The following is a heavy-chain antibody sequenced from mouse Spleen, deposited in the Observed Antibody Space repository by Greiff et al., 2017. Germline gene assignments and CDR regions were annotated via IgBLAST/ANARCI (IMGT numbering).Heavy chain of an antibody. Sequence: EVKLQESGAELVRPGASVKLSCTASGFNIKDDYMHWVKQRPEQGLEWIGWIDPENGDTEYASKFQGKATITADTSSNTAYLQLSSLTSEDTAVYYCTPYGSSYPFAYWGQGTLVTVSA. J-gene: IGHJ3*01. CDR1: GFNIKDDY. D-gene: IGHD1-1*01. V-gene: IGHV14-4*01. CDR2: IDPENGDT. CDR3: TPYGSSYPFAY.